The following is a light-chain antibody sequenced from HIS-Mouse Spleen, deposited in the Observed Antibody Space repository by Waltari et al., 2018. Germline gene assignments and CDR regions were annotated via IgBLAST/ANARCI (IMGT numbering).Light chain of an antibody. Sequence: QSVLTQPPSASGTPGQRVTISCSGSSSNIGSNYVYWYQQLPGTAPKLLIYRNNQRPSGVPDRLSGSKSGTSASLAISGLRSEDEDDYYCAAWDDSLSGWVFGGGTKLTVL. J-gene: IGLJ3*02. CDR3: AAWDDSLSGWV. CDR1: SSNIGSNY. V-gene: IGLV1-47*01. CDR2: RNN.